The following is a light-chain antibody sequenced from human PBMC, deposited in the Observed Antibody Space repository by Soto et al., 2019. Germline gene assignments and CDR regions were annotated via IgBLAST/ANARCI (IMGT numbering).Light chain of an antibody. V-gene: IGKV3-15*01. CDR2: GPS. J-gene: IGKJ4*01. CDR1: QGVSTY. Sequence: EIVMTQSPATLSVSPGERATLFCRARQGVSTYLAWYQQKPGQAPRLLIYGPSTRATGIPARFSGGGSGTEFTLTRSSLQSEDFAVYYCQQYYDWPLTFGGGTKVEVK. CDR3: QQYYDWPLT.